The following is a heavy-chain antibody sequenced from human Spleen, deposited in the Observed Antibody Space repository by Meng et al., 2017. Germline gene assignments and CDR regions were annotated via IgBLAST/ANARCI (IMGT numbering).Heavy chain of an antibody. CDR1: GFTVRSNY. CDR3: AGSTIFGVPTA. D-gene: IGHD3-3*01. CDR2: IYSAGST. J-gene: IGHJ5*02. V-gene: IGHV3-66*01. Sequence: EVQLVESGGGLVQPGGSLRLSCAASGFTVRSNYMSGVRQAPGKGLEWVSAIYSAGSTYYADSVKGRFAMSRDNSKNTLYLQMNSLRAEDTAVYYCAGSTIFGVPTAWGQGTLVTVSS.